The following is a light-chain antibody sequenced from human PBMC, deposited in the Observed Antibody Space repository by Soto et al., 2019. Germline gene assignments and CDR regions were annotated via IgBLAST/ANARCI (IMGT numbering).Light chain of an antibody. J-gene: IGLJ2*01. CDR3: SSYGGSNNLL. CDR2: DVC. Sequence: QSVLTQPPSASGSPGQSVTISCTGTSRDIGGYDFVSWYQHHPGKAPKLMIYDVCKRPSGVPDRFSGSKAGNTASLTVSGHQADDEDDYYCSSYGGSNNLLFGGGTKLTVL. CDR1: SRDIGGYDF. V-gene: IGLV2-8*01.